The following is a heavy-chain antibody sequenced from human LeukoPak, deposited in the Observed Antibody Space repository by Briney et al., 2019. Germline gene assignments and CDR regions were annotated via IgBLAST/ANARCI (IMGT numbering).Heavy chain of an antibody. CDR3: ARGPSSSWFDY. V-gene: IGHV3-33*01. CDR1: GFTFSSYG. D-gene: IGHD6-13*01. Sequence: PGGSLRLSCAASGFTFSSYGMHWVRQAPGKGLEWVAVIWYDGSNKYYADSVKGRFTISRDNAKNSLYLQMNSLRAEDTAVYYCARGPSSSWFDYWGQGTLVTVSS. J-gene: IGHJ4*02. CDR2: IWYDGSNK.